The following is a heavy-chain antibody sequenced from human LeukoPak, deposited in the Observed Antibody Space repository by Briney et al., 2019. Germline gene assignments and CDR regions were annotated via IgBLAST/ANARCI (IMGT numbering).Heavy chain of an antibody. J-gene: IGHJ6*02. Sequence: SVKVSCKASGGTFSVYTISCVRQAPGQGLEWMGGIIPIFGTANYAQKFQGRVTITADESTSTAYMELSSLRSEDTAVYYCARGSLWLGEFYRYNYYGMDGWGQGTTVTVSS. CDR1: GGTFSVYT. CDR2: IIPIFGTA. D-gene: IGHD3-10*01. CDR3: ARGSLWLGEFYRYNYYGMDG. V-gene: IGHV1-69*13.